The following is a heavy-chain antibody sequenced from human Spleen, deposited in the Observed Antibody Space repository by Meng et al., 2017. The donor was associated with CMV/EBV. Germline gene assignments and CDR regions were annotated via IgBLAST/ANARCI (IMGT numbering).Heavy chain of an antibody. CDR3: ARHLGYCGGGNCYYDY. CDR1: GYSFTSYW. D-gene: IGHD2-15*01. CDR2: LYPGDSDT. V-gene: IGHV5-51*01. J-gene: IGHJ4*02. Sequence: GESLKISCKVSGYSFTSYWRGWVRQMPGKGLEWMGILYPGDSDTRYSPSFQGQVTISADKSISTAYLQWSSLKASDTAKYYCARHLGYCGGGNCYYDYWGQGTLVTVSS.